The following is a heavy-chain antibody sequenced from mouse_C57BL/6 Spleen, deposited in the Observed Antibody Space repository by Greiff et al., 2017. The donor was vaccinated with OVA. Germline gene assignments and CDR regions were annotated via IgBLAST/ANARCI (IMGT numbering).Heavy chain of an antibody. Sequence: QVQLQQPGAELVMPGASVKLSCKASGYTFTSYWMQWVKQRPGQGLEWIGEIDPSDSYTNYNQKFKGKSTLTVDKSSSTAYMQLSSLTSDDSSVYYCASSGSSLMDYWGQGTSVTVSS. D-gene: IGHD1-1*01. CDR1: GYTFTSYW. J-gene: IGHJ4*01. V-gene: IGHV1-69*01. CDR2: IDPSDSYT. CDR3: ASSGSSLMDY.